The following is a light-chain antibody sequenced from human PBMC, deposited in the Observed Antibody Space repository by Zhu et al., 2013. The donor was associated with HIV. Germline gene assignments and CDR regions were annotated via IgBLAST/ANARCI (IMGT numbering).Light chain of an antibody. J-gene: IGKJ1*01. Sequence: EIVLTQSPGTLSLSPGERATLSCRASQTVGSNYLAWYQQKPGQAPRLLIHGASNRATDIPDRFSGSGSGTDFALTISRLEPEDFAVYYCQQYGSSRTFGQGTKVEIK. CDR2: GAS. V-gene: IGKV3-20*01. CDR3: QQYGSSRT. CDR1: QTVGSNY.